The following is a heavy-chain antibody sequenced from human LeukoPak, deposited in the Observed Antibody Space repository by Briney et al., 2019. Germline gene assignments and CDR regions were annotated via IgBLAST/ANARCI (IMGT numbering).Heavy chain of an antibody. D-gene: IGHD3-16*02. V-gene: IGHV4-34*01. CDR3: ARKGNMITFGGVIVAVYYFDY. CDR2: IKHSGDT. CDR1: GGSFSGYY. J-gene: IGHJ4*02. Sequence: PSETLSHTCAVYGGSFSGYYWSWIRQPPGKGLESIGDIKHSGDTNYNPSLKSRVTISVDTSKNQFSLRLSSVTAADTAVYYCARKGNMITFGGVIVAVYYFDYWGQGTLVTVSS.